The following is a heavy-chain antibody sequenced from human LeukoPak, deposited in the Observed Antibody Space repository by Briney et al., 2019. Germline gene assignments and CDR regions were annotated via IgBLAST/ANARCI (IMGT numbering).Heavy chain of an antibody. V-gene: IGHV4-59*08. CDR2: IYYSGST. CDR3: ASSKWELSPFDY. J-gene: IGHJ4*02. CDR1: GGSISSYY. D-gene: IGHD1-26*01. Sequence: SETQSLTCTVSGGSISSYYWSWIRQPPGKGLEWIGYIYYSGSTNYNPSLKSRVTISVDTSKNQFSLKLSSVTAADTAVYYCASSKWELSPFDYWGQGTLVTVSS.